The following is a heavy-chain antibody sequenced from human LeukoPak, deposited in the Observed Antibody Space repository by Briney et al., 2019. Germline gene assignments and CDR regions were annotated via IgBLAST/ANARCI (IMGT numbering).Heavy chain of an antibody. D-gene: IGHD3-16*01. CDR1: VYTFTSYG. V-gene: IGHV1-18*01. J-gene: IGHJ4*02. Sequence: ASVTVSFKASVYTFTSYGIDWVRRSPGQRLGWRGWISAYNGNTKYAKKVQGRVTMRTDTSTSTVYMELRSLRSDDTAVYYCARALTGLRLGEFADWGEGTLVTVSS. CDR3: ARALTGLRLGEFAD. CDR2: ISAYNGNT.